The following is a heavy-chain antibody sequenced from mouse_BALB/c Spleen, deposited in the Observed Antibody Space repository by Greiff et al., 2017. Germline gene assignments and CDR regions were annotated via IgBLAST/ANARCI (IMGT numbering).Heavy chain of an antibody. CDR3: ARHAGDGYFAWFAY. D-gene: IGHD2-3*01. V-gene: IGHV5-6-3*01. CDR2: INSNGGST. Sequence: DVKLVESGGGLVKPGGSLKLSCAASGFTFSSYGMSWVRQTPDKRLELVATINSNGGSTYYPDSVKGRFTISRDNAKNTLYLQMSSLKSEDTAMYYCARHAGDGYFAWFAYWGQGTLVTVSA. CDR1: GFTFSSYG. J-gene: IGHJ3*01.